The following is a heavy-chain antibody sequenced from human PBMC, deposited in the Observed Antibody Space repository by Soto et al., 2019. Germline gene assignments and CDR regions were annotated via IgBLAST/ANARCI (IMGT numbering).Heavy chain of an antibody. CDR1: GFTFSSYG. Sequence: PGGSLRLSCTASGFTFSSYGMHWVRQAPGKGLEWVAVIWYDGSKEYYADSVQGRFTISRDNSRNTLYLQMNSLRAEDTAVYYCARDSSRVAEAPLYYFDSWGQGTLVTVS. D-gene: IGHD2-15*01. V-gene: IGHV3-33*01. CDR2: IWYDGSKE. CDR3: ARDSSRVAEAPLYYFDS. J-gene: IGHJ4*02.